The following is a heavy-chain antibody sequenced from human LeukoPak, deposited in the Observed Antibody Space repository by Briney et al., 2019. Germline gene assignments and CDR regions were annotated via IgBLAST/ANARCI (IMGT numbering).Heavy chain of an antibody. V-gene: IGHV1-2*06. CDR1: GYTFTGYY. Sequence: ASVKVSCKASGYTFTGYYMHWVRQAPGQGLEWMGRINPNSGGTNYAQKFQGRVTMTRDTSISTAYMELSRLRSDDTAVYYCARERFGENDAFDIWGQGTMVTVSS. CDR2: INPNSGGT. D-gene: IGHD3-10*01. CDR3: ARERFGENDAFDI. J-gene: IGHJ3*02.